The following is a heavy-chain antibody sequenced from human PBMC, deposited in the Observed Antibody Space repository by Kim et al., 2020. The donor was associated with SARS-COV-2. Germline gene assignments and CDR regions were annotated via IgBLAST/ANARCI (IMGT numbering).Heavy chain of an antibody. CDR1: GGSISSSSYY. J-gene: IGHJ3*02. CDR2: IYYSGST. V-gene: IGHV4-39*01. Sequence: SETLSLTCTVSGGSISSSSYYWGWIRQPPGKGLEWIGSIYYSGSTYYNPSLKSRVTISVDTSKNQFSLKLSSVTAADTAVYYCARQLGTTSDAFDIWGQGTMVTVSS. D-gene: IGHD4-17*01. CDR3: ARQLGTTSDAFDI.